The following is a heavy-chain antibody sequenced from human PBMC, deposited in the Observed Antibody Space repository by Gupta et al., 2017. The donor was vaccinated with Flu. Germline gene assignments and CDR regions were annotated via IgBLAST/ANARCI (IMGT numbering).Heavy chain of an antibody. CDR3: AKDQGDCSSLGCSTFDH. J-gene: IGHJ4*02. D-gene: IGHD2-2*01. CDR2: ISSSGENT. CDR1: CFTFNKHA. V-gene: IGHV3-23*01. Sequence: EVHLLASGRGLVQPGGSLGLSCAASCFTFNKHAISWVRQAPGKGLEWVAEISSSGENTFYADSVRGRFTISRDNSKNTTYLQMNSLRAGDTAIYFCAKDQGDCSSLGCSTFDHWGQGTLVTASS.